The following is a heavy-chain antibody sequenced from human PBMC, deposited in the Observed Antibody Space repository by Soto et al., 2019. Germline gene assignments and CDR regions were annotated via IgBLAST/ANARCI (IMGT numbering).Heavy chain of an antibody. CDR1: XXXXTNYG. CDR2: INVYNGNT. V-gene: IGHV1-18*01. D-gene: IGHD3-10*01. CDR3: ARGVGSGSXYNQYNWFDP. J-gene: IGHJ5*02. Sequence: QVQLVQSGGEVKKPGASVKVSXKXXXXXXTNYGISWVRQAPGQGLEWMGWINVYNGNTKYAQKVQGRVTMTTDTSTSTAYMELRSLRSDDTAVYYCARGVGSGSXYNQYNWFDPWGQGTLVTVSS.